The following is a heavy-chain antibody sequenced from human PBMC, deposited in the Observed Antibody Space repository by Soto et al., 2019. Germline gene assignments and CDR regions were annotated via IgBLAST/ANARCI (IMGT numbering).Heavy chain of an antibody. CDR1: GGTFIGSA. CDR3: ARDPRSIKGTTASEVFQN. CDR2: IIPILGIT. D-gene: IGHD1-20*01. J-gene: IGHJ1*01. V-gene: IGHV1-69*01. Sequence: QAQLMQSGAEVKKPGSSVKVSCKASGGTFIGSAISWVRQAPGQWLEWMGGIIPILGITNYAQKFQGRITIAADESTGTVYIDLRSRRSEDTAVYYWARDPRSIKGTTASEVFQNWGQCTLVSVSS.